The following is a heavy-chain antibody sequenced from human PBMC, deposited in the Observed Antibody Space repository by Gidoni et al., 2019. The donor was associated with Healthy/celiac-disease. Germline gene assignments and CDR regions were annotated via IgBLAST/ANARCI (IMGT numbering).Heavy chain of an antibody. D-gene: IGHD3-22*01. V-gene: IGHV3-23*01. J-gene: IGHJ4*02. CDR2: SGGSGGST. Sequence: EVQLLESGGGLVQPGGSLRLACAASGFTFRSYAMSWVRTAPWKGLEWVSASGGSGGSTYYADSVKGRFTISRDNSKNTLYLQMNSLRAEDTAVYYCAKDLGPYDSSGRDYWGQGTLVTVSS. CDR3: AKDLGPYDSSGRDY. CDR1: GFTFRSYA.